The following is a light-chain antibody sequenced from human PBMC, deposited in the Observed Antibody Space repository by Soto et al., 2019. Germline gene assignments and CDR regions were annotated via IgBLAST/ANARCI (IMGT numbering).Light chain of an antibody. Sequence: EIVMTQSPATLSVSPGERATLSCRASQNVGIDLAWFQQKPGQAPRLLIYGTSIRATGIPARFSASGSGTEFTLTINSLQSEDFAVYYCQQYDRWPVTFGGGTKVEIK. CDR1: QNVGID. J-gene: IGKJ4*01. CDR3: QQYDRWPVT. CDR2: GTS. V-gene: IGKV3-15*01.